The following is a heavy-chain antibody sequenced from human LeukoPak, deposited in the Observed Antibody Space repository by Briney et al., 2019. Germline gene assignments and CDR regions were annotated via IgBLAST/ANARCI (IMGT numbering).Heavy chain of an antibody. Sequence: GGSLRLSCAASGFTFSSYAMSWVRQAPGKGLEWVSAISGSGGSTYYADSVKGRFTISRDNSKNTLYLEMNSLRAEDTAVYYCAIRGGGGATIRAFDIWGQGTMVTVSS. V-gene: IGHV3-23*01. D-gene: IGHD1-26*01. CDR3: AIRGGGGATIRAFDI. CDR2: ISGSGGST. CDR1: GFTFSSYA. J-gene: IGHJ3*02.